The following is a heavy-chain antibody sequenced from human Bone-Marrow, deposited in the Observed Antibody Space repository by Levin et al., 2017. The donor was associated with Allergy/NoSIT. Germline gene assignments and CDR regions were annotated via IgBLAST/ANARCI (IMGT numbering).Heavy chain of an antibody. CDR1: GYTFTDYF. D-gene: IGHD6-19*01. V-gene: IGHV1-2*02. Sequence: GESLKISCKASGYTFTDYFIHWVRLAPGQGLEWMGWINPNSGDTDSSQNFQSTVTMTRDTSISTAYMEVTSLTSNDTALYYCARISSAAFDMWGQGTVVTVPS. CDR3: ARISSAAFDM. J-gene: IGHJ3*02. CDR2: INPNSGDT.